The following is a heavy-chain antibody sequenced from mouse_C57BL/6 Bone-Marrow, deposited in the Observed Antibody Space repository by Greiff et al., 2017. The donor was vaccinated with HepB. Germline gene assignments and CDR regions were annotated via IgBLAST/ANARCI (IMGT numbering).Heavy chain of an antibody. CDR3: ARRGAY. Sequence: EVQRVESGGGLVQPGGSLKLSCAASGFTFSDYYMYWVRQTPEKRLEWVAYISNGGGSTYYPDTVKGRFTISRDNAKNTLYLQMSRLKSEDTAMYYCARRGAYWGQGTLVTVSA. V-gene: IGHV5-12*01. CDR1: GFTFSDYY. CDR2: ISNGGGST. J-gene: IGHJ3*01.